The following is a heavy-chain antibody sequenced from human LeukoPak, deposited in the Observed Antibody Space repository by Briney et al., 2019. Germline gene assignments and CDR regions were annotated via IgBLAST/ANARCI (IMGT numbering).Heavy chain of an antibody. J-gene: IGHJ4*02. CDR2: ISGSATLT. V-gene: IGHV3-23*01. Sequence: PGESLRLSCAASGFTFSRNAMTWVRQAPGKGLEWVSFISGSATLTYYADSVKGRFTISRDNSKNTVYLQMNSLRAEDTAIYYCAKDYSGSGSLYPQGHDYWGLGTLVTVSS. D-gene: IGHD3-10*01. CDR3: AKDYSGSGSLYPQGHDY. CDR1: GFTFSRNA.